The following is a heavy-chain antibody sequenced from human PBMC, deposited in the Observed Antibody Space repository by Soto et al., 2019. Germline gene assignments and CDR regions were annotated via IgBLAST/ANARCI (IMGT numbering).Heavy chain of an antibody. Sequence: QVQLVQSGAEVKRPGASVKVSCKTSGYTFTNYFMHWVRQAPGQGLESMGWVNPDSDGTMFAQKFQGRVTMTRDTSISTVYMELTSLSSEDTAVYYCARSSNWNSNCFDPWGQGTLVTVSS. CDR2: VNPDSDGT. D-gene: IGHD1-1*01. CDR1: GYTFTNYF. V-gene: IGHV1-2*02. CDR3: ARSSNWNSNCFDP. J-gene: IGHJ5*02.